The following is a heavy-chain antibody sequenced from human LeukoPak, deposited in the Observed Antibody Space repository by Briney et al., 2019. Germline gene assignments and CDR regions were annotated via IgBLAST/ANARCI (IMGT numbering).Heavy chain of an antibody. D-gene: IGHD2-21*02. J-gene: IGHJ6*02. Sequence: GGSLRLSCEASGFTFSSYGMHWVRQAPGKGLEWVAILSYDGSNKYYADSVKGRITISRDNSKNTQYLQMSSLRAEDTAVYYCAKERTAYCGADCYRFQYYGMDVWGQGTTVTVSS. CDR3: AKERTAYCGADCYRFQYYGMDV. CDR2: LSYDGSNK. CDR1: GFTFSSYG. V-gene: IGHV3-30*18.